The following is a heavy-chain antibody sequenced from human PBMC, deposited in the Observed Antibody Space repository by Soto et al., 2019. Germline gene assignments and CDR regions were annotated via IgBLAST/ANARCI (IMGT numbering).Heavy chain of an antibody. CDR3: ARSIVVVTALDY. D-gene: IGHD2-21*02. J-gene: IGHJ4*02. Sequence: QVQLVQSEAEEKKPGASVKVSCKASGYTFTSYAMHWVRQAPGQRVEWMGWINAGNGNTKYSQKFQGRVTITRDTSASTAYMELSSLRSEDKAVYYCARSIVVVTALDYWGQGTQVTVSS. CDR2: INAGNGNT. CDR1: GYTFTSYA. V-gene: IGHV1-3*05.